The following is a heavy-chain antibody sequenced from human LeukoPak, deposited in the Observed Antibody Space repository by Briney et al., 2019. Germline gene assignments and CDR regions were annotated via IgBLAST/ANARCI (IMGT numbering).Heavy chain of an antibody. D-gene: IGHD1-1*01. Sequence: GGSLRLSCSASGFTFSGYAMHWVRQAPGKGLEWVAVISSDGSNTHYAVSVRGRFTISRDNSENTLYLQINTLRAEDTAVYYCAKQENGLDSWGQGTLVTVSS. V-gene: IGHV3-30*18. CDR1: GFTFSGYA. J-gene: IGHJ4*02. CDR3: AKQENGLDS. CDR2: ISSDGSNT.